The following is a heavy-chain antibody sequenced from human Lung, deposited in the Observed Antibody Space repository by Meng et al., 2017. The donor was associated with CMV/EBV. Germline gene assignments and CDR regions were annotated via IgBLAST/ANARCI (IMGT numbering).Heavy chain of an antibody. V-gene: IGHV3-30*04. J-gene: IGHJ6*02. D-gene: IGHD3-22*01. CDR2: ISYDGSNK. CDR3: VRDQGGESMIAVLIERFGMDV. Sequence: GEXXKISCAASGFTFNTYAMHWVRQAPGKGLEWVAVISYDGSNKYTADSVQGRLTISRDNSKNNLYLQMNSLTVEDTAVYYCVRDQGGESMIAVLIERFGMDVWXQGTXVTVSS. CDR1: GFTFNTYA.